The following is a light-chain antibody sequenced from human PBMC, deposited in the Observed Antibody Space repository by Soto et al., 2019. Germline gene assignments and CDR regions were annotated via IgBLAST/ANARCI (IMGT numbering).Light chain of an antibody. J-gene: IGKJ4*01. CDR1: QNLGTLY. V-gene: IGKV3-20*01. CDR2: SAS. CDR3: QQYNNWPLT. Sequence: EIVLTPSPGTLSLSPVERGTLSCRASQNLGTLYLAWFQQKSGQAPRLLIYSASRRATGIPDRFTGSGSGTDFTLTISSLEPEDFAVYYCQQYNNWPLTFGGGTKVDIK.